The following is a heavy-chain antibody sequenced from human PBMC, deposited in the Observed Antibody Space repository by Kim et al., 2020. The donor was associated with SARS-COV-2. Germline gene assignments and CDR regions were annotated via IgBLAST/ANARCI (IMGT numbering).Heavy chain of an antibody. J-gene: IGHJ4*02. CDR3: AGTETTWARFNY. D-gene: IGHD1-26*01. V-gene: IGHV4-59*13. Sequence: SETLSLTCTVSGGSISSYYWSWIRQPPGKGLDWIGFIYHTGSTTYNASLKSRVTISIDTSNNQFSLKLNSVTAADTAVYYCAGTETTWARFNYWGQGTLVTVSS. CDR2: IYHTGST. CDR1: GGSISSYY.